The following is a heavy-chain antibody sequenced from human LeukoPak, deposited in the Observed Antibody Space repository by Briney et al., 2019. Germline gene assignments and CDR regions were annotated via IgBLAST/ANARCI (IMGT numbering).Heavy chain of an antibody. CDR3: ARACSGGSCHAGDY. CDR2: INPDGSGT. J-gene: IGHJ4*02. Sequence: PGGSLRLSCAASGFTFSTYWMHWVRQAPGKGLVWVSRINPDGSGTNYADSVKGRFTISRDNAKNTLYLQVNSLRAEDTAVYYCARACSGGSCHAGDYWGQGTLVTVSS. V-gene: IGHV3-74*01. D-gene: IGHD2-15*01. CDR1: GFTFSTYW.